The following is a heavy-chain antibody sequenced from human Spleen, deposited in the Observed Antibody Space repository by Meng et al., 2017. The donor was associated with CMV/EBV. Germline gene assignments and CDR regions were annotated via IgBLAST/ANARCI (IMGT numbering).Heavy chain of an antibody. CDR1: GFTFSSYE. CDR3: ARDLGSGYCSGSSCHIDVFDV. Sequence: GGSLRLSCAASGFTFSSYEMNWVRQAPGKGLEWVSYISSSGSTIYYADSVKGRFTISRDNAKGSLSLQMHSLRVEDTAVYYCARDLGSGYCSGSSCHIDVFDVWGQGTTVTVSS. CDR2: ISSSGSTI. V-gene: IGHV3-48*03. D-gene: IGHD2-15*01. J-gene: IGHJ3*01.